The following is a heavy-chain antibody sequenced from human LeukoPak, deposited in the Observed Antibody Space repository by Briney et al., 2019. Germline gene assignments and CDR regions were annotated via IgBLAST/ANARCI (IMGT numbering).Heavy chain of an antibody. CDR1: GGTFSSYA. D-gene: IGHD6-13*01. CDR2: IIPIFGTA. J-gene: IGHJ5*02. V-gene: IGHV1-69*06. Sequence: VASVKVSCKAPGGTFSSYAISWVRQAPGQGLEWMGGIIPIFGTANYAQKFQGRVTITADKSTSTAYMELSSLRSEDTAVYYCARDLTIAGDRDWFDPWGQGTLVTVSS. CDR3: ARDLTIAGDRDWFDP.